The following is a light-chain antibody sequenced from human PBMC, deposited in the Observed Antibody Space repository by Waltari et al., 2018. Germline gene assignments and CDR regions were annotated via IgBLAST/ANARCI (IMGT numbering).Light chain of an antibody. CDR2: KVS. CDR1: QSLVHSDGKTY. CDR3: MQGTHWPPWT. Sequence: DVVMTQSPLSLPVTLGQPASISCKSSQSLVHSDGKTYLNWFQQRPGQSPRRLIYKVSNRDSGVPDRFSGSGSGTDFTLKISRVEAEDVGVYYCMQGTHWPPWTFGQVTKVEIK. J-gene: IGKJ1*01. V-gene: IGKV2-30*02.